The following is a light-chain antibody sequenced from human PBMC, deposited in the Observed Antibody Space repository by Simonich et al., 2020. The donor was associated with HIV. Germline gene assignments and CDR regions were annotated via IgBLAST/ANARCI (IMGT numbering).Light chain of an antibody. J-gene: IGKJ2*01. V-gene: IGKV4-1*01. CDR2: WAS. CDR3: QQYHSTPNT. CDR1: QSVLYSSNNKNY. Sequence: DIVLTQSPDSLAVSLGARATINCKSSQSVLYSSNNKNYLAWYQQKPGQPPKLLIYWASTRESGVPDRFSGSGSGTDFTLTISSLQAEDVAVYYCQQYHSTPNTFGQGTKLELK.